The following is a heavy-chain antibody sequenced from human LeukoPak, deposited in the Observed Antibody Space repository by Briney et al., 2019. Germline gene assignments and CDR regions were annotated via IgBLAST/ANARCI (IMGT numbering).Heavy chain of an antibody. CDR1: GGSISSYY. CDR3: ARGTQLLYSSGWYRREKYFQH. Sequence: PSETLSLTCTVSGGSISSYYWSWIRQPPGKGLEWIGYIYYSGSTNYNPSLKSRVTISVGTSKNQFSLKLSSVTAADTAVYYCARGTQLLYSSGWYRREKYFQHWGQGTLVTVSS. J-gene: IGHJ1*01. V-gene: IGHV4-59*01. CDR2: IYYSGST. D-gene: IGHD6-19*01.